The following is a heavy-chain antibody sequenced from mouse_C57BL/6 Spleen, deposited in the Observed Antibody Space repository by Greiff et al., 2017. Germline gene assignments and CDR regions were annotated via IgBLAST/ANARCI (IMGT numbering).Heavy chain of an antibody. V-gene: IGHV1-52*01. Sequence: QVQLQQPGAELVRPGSSVKLSCKASGYTFTSYWMHWVKQRPIQGLEWIGNIDPSDSETHYNQKFKDKATLTVDKSSSTAYMQLSSLTSEDSAVYYCARSPFITTDLYYAMDYWGQGTSVTVSS. J-gene: IGHJ4*01. CDR2: IDPSDSET. CDR3: ARSPFITTDLYYAMDY. CDR1: GYTFTSYW. D-gene: IGHD1-1*01.